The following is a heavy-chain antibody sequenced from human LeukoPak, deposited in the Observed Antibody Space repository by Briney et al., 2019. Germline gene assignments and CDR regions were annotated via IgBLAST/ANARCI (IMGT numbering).Heavy chain of an antibody. Sequence: SETLSLTCTVSGGSISSYYWSWIRQPAGKGLEWIGRIYTSGSTNYNPSLKSRVTMSVDTSKNQFSLKLSSVTAADTAVYYCARTIVGATPYYYYYMDVWGKGTTVTVSS. CDR3: ARTIVGATPYYYYYMDV. V-gene: IGHV4-4*07. CDR1: GGSISSYY. J-gene: IGHJ6*03. CDR2: IYTSGST. D-gene: IGHD1-26*01.